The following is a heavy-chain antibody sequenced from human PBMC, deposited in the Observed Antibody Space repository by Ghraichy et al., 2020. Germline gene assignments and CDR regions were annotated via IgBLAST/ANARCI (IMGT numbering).Heavy chain of an antibody. CDR3: AREAYNYDYDY. CDR2: ISSGGSPT. D-gene: IGHD5-18*01. V-gene: IGHV3-48*03. Sequence: GESLNISCAASGFTFSNYEMNWVRQAPGKGLEWVAFISSGGSPTYYAASVKGRFTISRDNAKNSLYLHMTSLRAEDTATYYCAREAYNYDYDYWGQGTLVTVSS. CDR1: GFTFSNYE. J-gene: IGHJ4*02.